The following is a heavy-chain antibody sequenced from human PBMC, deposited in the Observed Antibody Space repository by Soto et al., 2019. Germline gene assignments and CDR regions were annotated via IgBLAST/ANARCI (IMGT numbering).Heavy chain of an antibody. Sequence: QVQLVQSGAEMKKPGSSVKVSCQSSGGTFNTYAMNWVRQAPGQGPAWMGDISPMFGAANYAAKFQGRDTSTADESTGPSYLQLSSLTSEDRARYFCARAVQVHTPAFVYWGQGTLVTVSS. CDR1: GGTFNTYA. CDR3: ARAVQVHTPAFVY. CDR2: ISPMFGAA. D-gene: IGHD2-15*01. V-gene: IGHV1-69*19. J-gene: IGHJ4*02.